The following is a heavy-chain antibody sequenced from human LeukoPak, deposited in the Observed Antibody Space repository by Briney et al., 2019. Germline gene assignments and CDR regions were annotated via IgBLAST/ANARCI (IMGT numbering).Heavy chain of an antibody. CDR2: INPSGGST. V-gene: IGHV1-46*01. Sequence: ASVKLSCKASGYTFTSYYMHWVRHAPGQRLEWMGIINPSGGSTSYAQKFQGRVTMTRDTSTSTVYMELSSLRSEDTAVYYCARARGSCQDYWGQGTLATVSS. CDR3: ARARGSCQDY. D-gene: IGHD2-15*01. CDR1: GYTFTSYY. J-gene: IGHJ4*02.